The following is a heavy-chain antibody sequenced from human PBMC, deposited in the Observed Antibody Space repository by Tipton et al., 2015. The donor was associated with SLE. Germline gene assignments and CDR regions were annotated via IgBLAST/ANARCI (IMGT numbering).Heavy chain of an antibody. V-gene: IGHV3-23*03. J-gene: IGHJ6*03. Sequence: SLRLSCAASGLTFSSYAMSWVRQAPGKGLEWVSVIYSGGSSTYYADSVKGRFTISRDNSKNTLYLQMNSLRAEDTAVYYCAKANWVYYMDVWGKGTTVTVSS. D-gene: IGHD7-27*01. CDR1: GLTFSSYA. CDR3: AKANWVYYMDV. CDR2: IYSGGSST.